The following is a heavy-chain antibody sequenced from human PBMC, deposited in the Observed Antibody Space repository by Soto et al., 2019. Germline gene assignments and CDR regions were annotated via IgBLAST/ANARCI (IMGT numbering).Heavy chain of an antibody. CDR1: SGSISFYY. J-gene: IGHJ4*02. V-gene: IGHV4-59*01. Sequence: PSETLSLTCTVSSGSISFYYWSWIRQPPGKGLEWIGYIYYSGSTNYNPSLKSRVTISVDTSKNQFSLKLSSVTAADTAVYYCARDNGYSYGYTLDHWGQGTLVTVSS. CDR3: ARDNGYSYGYTLDH. D-gene: IGHD5-18*01. CDR2: IYYSGST.